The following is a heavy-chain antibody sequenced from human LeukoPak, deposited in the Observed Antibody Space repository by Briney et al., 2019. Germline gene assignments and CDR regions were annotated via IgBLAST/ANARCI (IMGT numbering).Heavy chain of an antibody. J-gene: IGHJ4*02. D-gene: IGHD3/OR15-3a*01. CDR2: IYYSGST. Sequence: SETLSLTCTVSGGSISSSSYYWGWIRQPPGKGLEWIGSIYYSGSTYYNPSLKSRVTISVDTSKNQFSLKLSSVTAADTAVYYCARWTVTFDYWGQGTLVTVSS. CDR1: GGSISSSSYY. V-gene: IGHV4-39*01. CDR3: ARWTVTFDY.